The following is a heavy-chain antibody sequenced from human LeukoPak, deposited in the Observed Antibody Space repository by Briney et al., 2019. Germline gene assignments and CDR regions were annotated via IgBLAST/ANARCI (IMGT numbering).Heavy chain of an antibody. CDR1: GYTFTSYY. Sequence: GASVKVSCKASGYTFTSYYMHWVRQAPGQGLEWMGRINPNSGGTNYAQKFQGRVTMTRDTSISTAYMELSRLRSDDTAVYYCARLPNGERALDYWGQGTLVTVSS. D-gene: IGHD1-1*01. CDR3: ARLPNGERALDY. V-gene: IGHV1-2*06. CDR2: INPNSGGT. J-gene: IGHJ4*02.